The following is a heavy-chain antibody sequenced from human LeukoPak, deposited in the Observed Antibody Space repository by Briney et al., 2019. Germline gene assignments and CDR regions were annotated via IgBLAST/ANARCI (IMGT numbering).Heavy chain of an antibody. V-gene: IGHV3-48*03. D-gene: IGHD3-22*01. CDR2: ISASGTIT. CDR3: ARVLHKRNYDSSDYYAS. J-gene: IGHJ5*02. Sequence: GGSLRLSCAASGFTFSSYEMNWVRQAPGKVLEWISYISASGTITHYADSVEGRFTISRDNAKNSLYLQLNSLRAEDTAVYYCARVLHKRNYDSSDYYASWGQGTLVTVSS. CDR1: GFTFSSYE.